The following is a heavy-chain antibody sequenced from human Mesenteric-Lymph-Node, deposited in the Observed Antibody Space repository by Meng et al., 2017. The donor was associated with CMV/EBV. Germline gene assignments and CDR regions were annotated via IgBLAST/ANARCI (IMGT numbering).Heavy chain of an antibody. D-gene: IGHD2-2*01. CDR1: GFSFSNYA. CDR2: ISASGGST. CDR3: ARGMGQLPEKNYYYY. V-gene: IGHV3-23*01. J-gene: IGHJ6*02. Sequence: GESLKISCAASGFSFSNYAMSWVRQAPGKGLEWVSAISASGGSTYYADSVKGRFTISRDNSKNTVFLQMNSLRVEDTAVYYCARGMGQLPEKNYYYYWGQGTTVTVSS.